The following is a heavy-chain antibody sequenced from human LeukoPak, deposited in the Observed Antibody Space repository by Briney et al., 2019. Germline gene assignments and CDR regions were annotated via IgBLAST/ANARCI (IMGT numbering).Heavy chain of an antibody. CDR3: AKHLEYSSSGVAY. V-gene: IGHV3-23*01. Sequence: PGESLRLSCAASGFTFSNYAMSWVRQAPGKGLEWVSAISASGGSTFYADSVKGRFTVSRDNSKNTLYLQMNSLRAEDTAVYYCAKHLEYSSSGVAYWGQGTLVTVSS. CDR2: ISASGGST. J-gene: IGHJ4*02. D-gene: IGHD6-6*01. CDR1: GFTFSNYA.